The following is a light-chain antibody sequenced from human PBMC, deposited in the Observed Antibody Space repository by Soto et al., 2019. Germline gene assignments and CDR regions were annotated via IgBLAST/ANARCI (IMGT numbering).Light chain of an antibody. CDR3: SSFRSGTTL. Sequence: QSVLTQPASVSGSPGQSITISCTGTSSDIGGYNFVSCYHQHPAKAPTLMIYEVSNRPSGLSDRFSGSKSGNTASLTISGLQAEDQADYYCSSFRSGTTLFGTGTKVTVL. CDR2: EVS. CDR1: SSDIGGYNF. V-gene: IGLV2-14*01. J-gene: IGLJ1*01.